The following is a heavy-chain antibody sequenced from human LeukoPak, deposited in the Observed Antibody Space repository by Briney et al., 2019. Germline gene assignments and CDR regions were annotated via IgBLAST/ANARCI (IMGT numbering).Heavy chain of an antibody. D-gene: IGHD2-2*01. V-gene: IGHV4-59*01. Sequence: SETLSLTCTVSGGSISSYYWSWIRHPPGKGLEWIGYIYYSGSTNYNPSLKSRVTISVDTSKNQFSLKLSSVTAADTAVYYCARGGEYLEYYYYYMAVWGKGTTVTVSS. CDR2: IYYSGST. J-gene: IGHJ6*03. CDR3: ARGGEYLEYYYYYMAV. CDR1: GGSISSYY.